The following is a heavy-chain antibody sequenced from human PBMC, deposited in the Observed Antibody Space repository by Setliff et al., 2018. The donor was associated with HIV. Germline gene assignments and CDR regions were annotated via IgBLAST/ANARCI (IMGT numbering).Heavy chain of an antibody. CDR3: ARDHTSGSLDF. D-gene: IGHD3-10*01. CDR2: VYTSGST. V-gene: IGHV4-61*02. CDR1: GSSIGSGSHY. J-gene: IGHJ4*02. Sequence: PSETLSLTCSVSGSSIGSGSHYWSWIRLPAGRGPEWIGRVYTSGSTTHTPALQSRVTMSVDTSKNQFSLKMTSVTAADTAVYYCARDHTSGSLDFWGQGTLVTVSS.